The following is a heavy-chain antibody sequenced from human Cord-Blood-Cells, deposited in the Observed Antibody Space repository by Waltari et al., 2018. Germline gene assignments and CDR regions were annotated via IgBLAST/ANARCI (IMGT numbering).Heavy chain of an antibody. Sequence: QVQLVQSGAEVKKPGAVEHVSCKASVHNFTSHYTHWERQATGQGLEWMGWMNPNSGNTGYAQKFQGRVTITRNTSISTAYMELSSLRSEDTAVYYCARGYLDSSSSFDYWGQGTLVTVSS. D-gene: IGHD6-6*01. J-gene: IGHJ4*02. CDR2: MNPNSGNT. CDR3: ARGYLDSSSSFDY. CDR1: VHNFTSHY. V-gene: IGHV1-8*03.